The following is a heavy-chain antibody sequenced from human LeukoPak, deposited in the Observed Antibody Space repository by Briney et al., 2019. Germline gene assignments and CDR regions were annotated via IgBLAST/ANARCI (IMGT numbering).Heavy chain of an antibody. CDR1: GFTVSSNS. CDR2: IYSGGST. D-gene: IGHD3-16*01. CDR3: ARVGLRESGYIDY. Sequence: GGSLRLSCAAYGFTVSSNSMSWVRQAPGKGLEWVSVIYSGGSTYYADSVKGRFTISRDNSRNTLYLQMNSLRVEDTAVYYCARVGLRESGYIDYWGQGTLITVSS. J-gene: IGHJ4*02. V-gene: IGHV3-53*01.